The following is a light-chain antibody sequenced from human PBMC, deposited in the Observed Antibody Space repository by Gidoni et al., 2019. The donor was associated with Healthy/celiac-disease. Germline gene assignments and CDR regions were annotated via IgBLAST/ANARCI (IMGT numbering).Light chain of an antibody. J-gene: IGLJ3*02. V-gene: IGLV5-45*02. CDR2: YKSYSDK. Sequence: QAVLTQPSSLTASPGASASRTCTLRSGINVGTYRIYWYQQKPGSHPQYLLRYKSYSDKQQGSGVPSRFSGSKDASANAGSLLISGLQSEDEADYYCMIWHSSAWVFGGGTKLTVL. CDR3: MIWHSSAWV. CDR1: SGINVGTYR.